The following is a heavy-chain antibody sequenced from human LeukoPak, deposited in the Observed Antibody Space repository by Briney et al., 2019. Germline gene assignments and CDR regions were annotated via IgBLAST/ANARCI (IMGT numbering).Heavy chain of an antibody. J-gene: IGHJ4*02. CDR2: IKRDGSEK. Sequence: PGESLRLSCSASGFTFSNYWMCWVRQAPGKGLEWVASIKRDGSEKYFADSVKGRFTISSDNAKNSVYLQMNSLRVEDTAVYYCARLRFYEFDYWGQGTLVSVSS. V-gene: IGHV3-7*01. CDR3: ARLRFYEFDY. D-gene: IGHD3-16*01. CDR1: GFTFSNYW.